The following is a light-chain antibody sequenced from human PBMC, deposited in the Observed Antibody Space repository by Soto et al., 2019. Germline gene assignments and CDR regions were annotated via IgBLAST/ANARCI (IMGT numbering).Light chain of an antibody. Sequence: QSALTQPASVSGSPGQSITISCTGTGSDVGGYDYVSWYQHHPGKAPKVMIYEVTNRPSGVSNRFSGSKSGNTASLTISGFTADVEADDHCCAYICGSSAVFGTGTRVT. J-gene: IGLJ1*01. CDR1: GSDVGGYDY. V-gene: IGLV2-14*01. CDR2: EVT. CDR3: CAYICGSSAV.